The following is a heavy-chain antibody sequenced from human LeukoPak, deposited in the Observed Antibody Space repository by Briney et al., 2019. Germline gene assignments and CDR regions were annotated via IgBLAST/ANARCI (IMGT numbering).Heavy chain of an antibody. V-gene: IGHV3-7*01. CDR3: ARDRRASIAAAGTVYY. Sequence: GGSLRLSCAASGFTFSSYWMSWVRQAPGKGLEWVANIKQDGSEKYYVDSVKGRFTISRDNAKNSLYLQMNSLRAEDTAVYYCARDRRASIAAAGTVYYWGQGTLVTVSS. CDR2: IKQDGSEK. J-gene: IGHJ4*02. D-gene: IGHD6-13*01. CDR1: GFTFSSYW.